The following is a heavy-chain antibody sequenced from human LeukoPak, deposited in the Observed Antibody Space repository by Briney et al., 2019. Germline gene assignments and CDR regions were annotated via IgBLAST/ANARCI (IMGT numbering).Heavy chain of an antibody. J-gene: IGHJ3*02. CDR1: GFTFSDYY. CDR3: ARDKNNWNDGGDAFDI. D-gene: IGHD1-20*01. Sequence: GGSLRLSCTASGFTFSDYYMSWIRQAPGKGLEWVSCISSSGNTIYYADSVKGRFTISRDNAKNSLYLQMNSLRAEDTAVYYCARDKNNWNDGGDAFDIWGQGTMVTVSS. CDR2: ISSSGNTI. V-gene: IGHV3-11*04.